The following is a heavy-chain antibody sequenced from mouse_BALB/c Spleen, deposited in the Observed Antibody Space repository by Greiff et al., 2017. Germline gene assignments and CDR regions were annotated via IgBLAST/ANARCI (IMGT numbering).Heavy chain of an antibody. Sequence: EVNVVESGGDLVKPGGSLKLSCAASGFTFSSYGMSWVRQTPDKRLEWVATISSGGSYTYYPDSVKGRFTISRDNAKNTLYLQMSSLKSEDTAMYYCARHAYDYDSWFAYWGQGTLVTVSA. CDR1: GFTFSSYG. V-gene: IGHV5-6*01. J-gene: IGHJ3*01. D-gene: IGHD2-4*01. CDR2: ISSGGSYT. CDR3: ARHAYDYDSWFAY.